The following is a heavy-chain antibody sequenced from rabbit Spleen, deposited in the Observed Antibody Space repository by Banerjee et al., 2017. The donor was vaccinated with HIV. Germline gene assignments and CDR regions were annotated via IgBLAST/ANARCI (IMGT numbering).Heavy chain of an antibody. Sequence: QEQLKESGGGLVQPGGSLKLSCKASGFDFSNYYMNWVRQAPGKGLEWIACINTATGKPVYATWAKGRFTVSTTSSTTVALQMTSLTAADTATYFCARDLPGAIGWNFYLWGPGTLVTVS. CDR1: GFDFSNYYM. D-gene: IGHD3-1*01. CDR2: INTATGKP. CDR3: ARDLPGAIGWNFYL. J-gene: IGHJ4*01. V-gene: IGHV1S45*01.